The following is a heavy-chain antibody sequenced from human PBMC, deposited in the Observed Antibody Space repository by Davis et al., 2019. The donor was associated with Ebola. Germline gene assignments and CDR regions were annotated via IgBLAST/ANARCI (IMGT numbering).Heavy chain of an antibody. D-gene: IGHD3-22*01. CDR3: ARLYYDSSGYYQGFDY. V-gene: IGHV5-10-1*01. J-gene: IGHJ4*02. Sequence: GESLKISCKGSGYSFTSYWISWVRQMPGKGLEWMGRIDPSDSYTNYSPSFQGHVTISADKSISTAYLQWSSLKASDTAMYYCARLYYDSSGYYQGFDYWGQGTLVTVSS. CDR2: IDPSDSYT. CDR1: GYSFTSYW.